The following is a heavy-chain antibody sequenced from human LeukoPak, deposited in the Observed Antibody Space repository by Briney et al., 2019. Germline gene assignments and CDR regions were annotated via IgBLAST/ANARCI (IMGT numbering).Heavy chain of an antibody. J-gene: IGHJ5*02. CDR2: INPNSGGT. CDR3: ARDGSGSYVHWFDP. D-gene: IGHD3-10*01. Sequence: ASVKVSCKAYGYTFTSYYMHWVRQAPGQGLEWMGWINPNSGGTNYAQKFQGRVTMTRDTSISTAYMELSRLRSDDTAVYYCARDGSGSYVHWFDPWGQGTLVTVSS. V-gene: IGHV1-2*02. CDR1: GYTFTSYY.